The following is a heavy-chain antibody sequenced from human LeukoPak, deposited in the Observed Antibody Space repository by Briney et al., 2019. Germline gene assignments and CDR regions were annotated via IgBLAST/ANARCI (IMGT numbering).Heavy chain of an antibody. J-gene: IGHJ3*02. Sequence: ESGPTLVNPTQTLRLTCTFSGFSFSTGGVGVGWIRQPPGKALEWLGVIYENDEKLYSSSLQNRLYITKDTSKNQVVLTMADVDPVDTATYYCAHRHRGVASDIWGQGTMVTVSS. V-gene: IGHV2-5*01. CDR2: IYENDEK. CDR3: AHRHRGVASDI. D-gene: IGHD2-15*01. CDR1: GFSFSTGGVG.